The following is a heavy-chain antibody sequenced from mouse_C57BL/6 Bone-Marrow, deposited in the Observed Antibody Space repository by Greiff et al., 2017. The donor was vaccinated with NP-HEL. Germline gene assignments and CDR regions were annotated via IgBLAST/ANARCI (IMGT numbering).Heavy chain of an antibody. V-gene: IGHV14-4*01. Sequence: VHVKQSGAELVRPGASVKLSCTASGFNIKDDYMHWVKQRPEQGLEWIGWIDPENGDTEYASKFQGKATITADTSSNTAYLQLSSLTSEDTAVYYCTTDYYGSSYYWGQGTTLTVSS. CDR3: TTDYYGSSYY. D-gene: IGHD1-1*01. CDR1: GFNIKDDY. J-gene: IGHJ2*01. CDR2: IDPENGDT.